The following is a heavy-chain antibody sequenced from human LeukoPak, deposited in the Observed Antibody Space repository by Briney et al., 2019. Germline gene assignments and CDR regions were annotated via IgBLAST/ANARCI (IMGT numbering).Heavy chain of an antibody. V-gene: IGHV3-23*01. CDR2: IGGSGGST. J-gene: IGHJ4*02. D-gene: IGHD6-13*01. CDR3: ANAPAAGKGWSRRVVALSD. CDR1: GFTFSSYW. Sequence: GGSLRLSCAASGFTFSSYWMHWVRQAPGKGLEWVSAIGGSGGSTYYADSVKGRFTISRDNSKNTLYLQMNSLRAEDTAVYYCANAPAAGKGWSRRVVALSDWGQGTLVTVSS.